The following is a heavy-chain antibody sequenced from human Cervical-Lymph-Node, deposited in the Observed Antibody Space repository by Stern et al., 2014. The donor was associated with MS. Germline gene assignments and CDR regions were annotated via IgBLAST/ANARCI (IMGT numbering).Heavy chain of an antibody. CDR1: GFTFSSYA. J-gene: IGHJ4*02. CDR3: AKVEVAALFDY. CDR2: ISGSGGST. D-gene: IGHD2-15*01. V-gene: IGHV3-23*04. Sequence: EVQLVESGGGLVQPGGPLRLSCAASGFTFSSYAMSWVRRAPGKGRGWVSAISGSGGSTYYADSVKGRFTISRDNSKNTLYLQMNSLRAEDTAVYYCAKVEVAALFDYWGQGTLVTVSS.